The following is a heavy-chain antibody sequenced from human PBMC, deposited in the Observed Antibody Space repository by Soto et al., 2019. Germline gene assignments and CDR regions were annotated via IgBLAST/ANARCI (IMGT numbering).Heavy chain of an antibody. J-gene: IGHJ4*02. CDR1: GFTFDDYA. D-gene: IGHD5-18*01. CDR2: ISWHSGSI. CDR3: AKAHTAMVRGYFDY. Sequence: EVQLVESGGGLVQPGRSLRLSCAASGFTFDDYAMHWVRQAPGKGLEWVSGISWHSGSIGYADSVKGRFTISRDNAKNSLYLQMNSLRAEDTALYYCAKAHTAMVRGYFDYWGQGTLVTVSS. V-gene: IGHV3-9*01.